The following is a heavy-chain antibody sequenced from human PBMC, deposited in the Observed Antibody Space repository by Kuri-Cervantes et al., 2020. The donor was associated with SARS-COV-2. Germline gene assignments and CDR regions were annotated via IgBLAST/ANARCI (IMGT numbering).Heavy chain of an antibody. Sequence: GESLKISCAASEFSLSRYTMNWVRQSPGKALEWVSSISGSGSYIYYADAVKGRFTISRDNSKDALYLQMNSLSAADTSVYYCAKDGSVTKVARTTYYYYHYMDVLGKGTAVTVSS. V-gene: IGHV3-21*01. D-gene: IGHD4-23*01. J-gene: IGHJ6*03. CDR2: ISGSGSYI. CDR1: EFSLSRYT. CDR3: AKDGSVTKVARTTYYYYHYMDV.